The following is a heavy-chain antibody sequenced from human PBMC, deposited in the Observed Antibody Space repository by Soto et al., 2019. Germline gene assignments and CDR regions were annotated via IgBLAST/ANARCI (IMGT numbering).Heavy chain of an antibody. CDR2: FDPEDGET. D-gene: IGHD6-19*01. CDR3: ATARQSSGWQDAFDI. J-gene: IGHJ3*02. Sequence: ASVKVSCKVSGYTLTELSMHWVRQAPGKGLEWMGGFDPEDGETIYAQKFQGRVTMTEDTSTDTAYMELSSLRSEDTAVYYCATARQSSGWQDAFDIWGQGTMVTVSS. V-gene: IGHV1-24*01. CDR1: GYTLTELS.